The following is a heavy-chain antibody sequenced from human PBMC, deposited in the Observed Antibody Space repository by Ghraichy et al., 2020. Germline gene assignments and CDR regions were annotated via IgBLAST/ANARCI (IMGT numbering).Heavy chain of an antibody. CDR1: GGSISSGSYY. CDR2: VYTSGST. Sequence: SETLSLTCTVSGGSISSGSYYWSWIRQPAGRGLEWIGRVYTSGSTNYNPSLKSRVTVSLDTSKNQFSLKLTSVTAADTAVYYCARAGTTVTSEGIDWGQGTLVTVSS. J-gene: IGHJ4*02. D-gene: IGHD4-11*01. V-gene: IGHV4-61*02. CDR3: ARAGTTVTSEGID.